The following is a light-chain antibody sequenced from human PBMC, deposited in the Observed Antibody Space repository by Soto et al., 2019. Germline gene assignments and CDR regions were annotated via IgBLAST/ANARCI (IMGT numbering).Light chain of an antibody. CDR3: QQYNSYPYT. J-gene: IGKJ2*01. Sequence: DIQMTQSPSTLSASVGDRVTITCRASQSISSWVAWYQQKPGKAPKLLIYKASSLESGVPSMFSGSGSGTEFTLTISRLQPDDFATYYCQQYNSYPYTFGQGTKLEIK. V-gene: IGKV1-5*03. CDR2: KAS. CDR1: QSISSW.